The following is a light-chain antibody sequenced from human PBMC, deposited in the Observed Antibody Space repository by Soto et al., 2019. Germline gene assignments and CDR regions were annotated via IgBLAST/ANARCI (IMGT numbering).Light chain of an antibody. CDR3: QQRSNWPPLT. Sequence: EIVLTQSPATLSLSPGERATLPCRASQSVSSNLAWYQQKRGQAPRLLIYGASNRATGIPARFSGSGFGTDFTLTISSLEPEDFAVYYCQQRSNWPPLTFGGGTKVEIK. J-gene: IGKJ4*01. CDR2: GAS. V-gene: IGKV3-11*01. CDR1: QSVSSN.